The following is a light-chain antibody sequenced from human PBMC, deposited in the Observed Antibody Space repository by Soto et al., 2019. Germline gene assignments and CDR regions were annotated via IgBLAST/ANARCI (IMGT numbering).Light chain of an antibody. CDR2: SAS. CDR1: QGIRND. Sequence: AIQMTQSPSSLSASVGDRFTIXXRASQGIRNDLGWYQQKPGKAPKXVIYSASSLHSGGPSRFSGSRSGTYFTLTISSLQPEDFATYYCQQANSFPLTFGQGTRLEIK. V-gene: IGKV1-6*01. J-gene: IGKJ5*01. CDR3: QQANSFPLT.